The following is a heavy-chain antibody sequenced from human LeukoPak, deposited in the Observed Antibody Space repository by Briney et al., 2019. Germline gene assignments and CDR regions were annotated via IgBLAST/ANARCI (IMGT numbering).Heavy chain of an antibody. CDR1: GGSISSYY. J-gene: IGHJ3*02. D-gene: IGHD3-10*01. Sequence: PSETLSLTCTVSGGSISSYYRSWVRQPPGKGLEWVGYIYYSGSTNYNPSLKSRVTITVDTSENQSSMKLSSLTAADTAVYSCARRAVFGDAFDIWGQGTMVTVSS. CDR3: ARRAVFGDAFDI. V-gene: IGHV4-59*01. CDR2: IYYSGST.